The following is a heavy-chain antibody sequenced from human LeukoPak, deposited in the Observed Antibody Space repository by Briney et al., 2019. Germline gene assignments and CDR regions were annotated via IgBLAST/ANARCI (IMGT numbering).Heavy chain of an antibody. D-gene: IGHD2-8*01. CDR3: ARVPDSTNGVGYTVYYGMDV. CDR2: INPSGGST. V-gene: IGHV1-46*01. CDR1: GYTFTSYY. Sequence: ASVKVSCKASGYTFTSYYMHWVRQAPGQGLEWMGIINPSGGSTSYAQKFQGRVTMTRDTSISTAYMELSRLRSDDTAVYYCARVPDSTNGVGYTVYYGMDVWGQGTTVTVSS. J-gene: IGHJ6*02.